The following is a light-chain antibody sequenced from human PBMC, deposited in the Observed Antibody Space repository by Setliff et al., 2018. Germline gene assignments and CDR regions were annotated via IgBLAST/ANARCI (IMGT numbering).Light chain of an antibody. CDR3: SSYTSSSTQV. Sequence: QSALTQPASVSGSPGQSITISCTGTSSDVGGYNYVSWYQQHPDKAPKLMIFDVSNRPSGVSNRFSGSKSGNTASLTISGLQAEDEADYYCSSYTSSSTQVFGTGTKV. CDR2: DVS. CDR1: SSDVGGYNY. V-gene: IGLV2-14*03. J-gene: IGLJ1*01.